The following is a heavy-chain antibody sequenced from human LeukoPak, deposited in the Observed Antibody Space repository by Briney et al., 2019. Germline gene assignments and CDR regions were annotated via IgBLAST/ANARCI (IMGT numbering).Heavy chain of an antibody. CDR2: IYYSGST. CDR3: ASYGGSGWYTVDY. Sequence: SETLSLTCTVSGGSISSSSYYWGWIRQPPGKGLEWIGSIYYSGSTNYNPSLKSRVTISVDTSKNQFSLKLSSVTAADTAVYYCASYGGSGWYTVDYWGQGTLVTVSS. V-gene: IGHV4-39*07. CDR1: GGSISSSSYY. J-gene: IGHJ4*02. D-gene: IGHD6-19*01.